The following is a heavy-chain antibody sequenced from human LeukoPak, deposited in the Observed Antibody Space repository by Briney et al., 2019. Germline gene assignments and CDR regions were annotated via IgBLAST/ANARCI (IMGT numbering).Heavy chain of an antibody. J-gene: IGHJ4*02. Sequence: PSQTLSLTCTVSGGSISSGGYYWSWIRQHPGKGLEWIGYIYYSGSTYYNPSLKSRVTISVDTSKNQFSLKLSSVTAADTAVYYCARGLPSYYDSSGYYQQVIYYFDHWGQGTLVTVSS. CDR1: GGSISSGGYY. V-gene: IGHV4-31*03. CDR3: ARGLPSYYDSSGYYQQVIYYFDH. CDR2: IYYSGST. D-gene: IGHD3-22*01.